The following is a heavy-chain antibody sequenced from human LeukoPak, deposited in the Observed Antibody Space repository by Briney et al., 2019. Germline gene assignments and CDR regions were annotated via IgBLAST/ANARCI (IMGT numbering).Heavy chain of an antibody. CDR1: GGSISSYY. J-gene: IGHJ4*02. Sequence: SETLSLTCTVSGGSISSYYWSWIRQPPGKGLEWIGYFYHSGSTNYSPSLKSRVTISRDTSKNQFSLKLSSVTAADTAVYHCARGTEDDYGKFDYWGQGTLVSVSS. CDR3: ARGTEDDYGKFDY. CDR2: FYHSGST. V-gene: IGHV4-59*01. D-gene: IGHD4-17*01.